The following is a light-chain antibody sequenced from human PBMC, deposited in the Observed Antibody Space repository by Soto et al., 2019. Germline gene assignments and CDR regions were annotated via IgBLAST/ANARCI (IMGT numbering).Light chain of an antibody. CDR1: ENLRTF. CDR3: QQRSNWHPNA. V-gene: IGKV3-11*01. J-gene: IGKJ5*01. Sequence: DIVLTQSPATLSLSPGERATLSCRATENLRTFLAWYQQKAGQAPRLLIYDASNRATGIPARFSGSGSGTDITLTISSIEPEDFAVYYCQQRSNWHPNAFGQGTRLEI. CDR2: DAS.